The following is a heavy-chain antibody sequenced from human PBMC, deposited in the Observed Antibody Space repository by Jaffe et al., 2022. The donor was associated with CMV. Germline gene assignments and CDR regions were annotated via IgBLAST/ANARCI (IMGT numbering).Heavy chain of an antibody. CDR1: GFTFSSYE. D-gene: IGHD2-2*01. CDR3: ASASSTSPRSDY. V-gene: IGHV3-48*03. J-gene: IGHJ4*02. Sequence: EVQLVESGGGLVQPGGSLRLSCAASGFTFSSYEMNWVRQAPGKGLEWVSYISSSGSTIYYADSVKGRFTISRDNAKNSLYLQMNSLRAEDTAVYYCASASSTSPRSDYWGQGTLVTVSS. CDR2: ISSSGSTI.